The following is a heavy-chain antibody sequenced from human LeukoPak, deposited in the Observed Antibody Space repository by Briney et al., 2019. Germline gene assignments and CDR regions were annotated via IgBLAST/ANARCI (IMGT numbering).Heavy chain of an antibody. CDR1: GGSVSNSLYY. V-gene: IGHV4-61*01. J-gene: IGHJ4*02. D-gene: IGHD5-18*01. CDR3: ARVLRAASWRSYDY. Sequence: SETLSLTCTVSGGSVSNSLYYWSWIRQPPGKRLEWIGYIYYSGSTNYNPSLKSRVTISIDTSRNQFSLRLNSMTAADTAIYYCARVLRAASWRSYDYWGQGSLVTVSS. CDR2: IYYSGST.